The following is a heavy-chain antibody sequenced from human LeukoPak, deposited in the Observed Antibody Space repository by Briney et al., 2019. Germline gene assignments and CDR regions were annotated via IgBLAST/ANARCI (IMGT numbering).Heavy chain of an antibody. CDR1: GFTFRSYD. J-gene: IGHJ6*04. CDR3: AELGITMIGGV. D-gene: IGHD3-10*02. Sequence: TGGSLRLSCAASGFTFRSYDMHWVRQATGKGLEWVSGIGTAGEIYYPGSVKGRFTISRENAKNSLYLQMNSLRAGDTAVYYCAELGITMIGGVWGKGTTVTISS. CDR2: IGTAGEI. V-gene: IGHV3-13*01.